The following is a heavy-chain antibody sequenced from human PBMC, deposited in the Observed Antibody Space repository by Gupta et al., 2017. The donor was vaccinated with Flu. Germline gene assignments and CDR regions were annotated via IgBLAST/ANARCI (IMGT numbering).Heavy chain of an antibody. J-gene: IGHJ1*01. CDR2: ISGSGGST. CDR1: GFTFSSYA. CDR3: AKGKWELVEYFQH. V-gene: IGHV3-23*01. D-gene: IGHD1-26*01. Sequence: EVQLLESGGGLVQPGGSLRLSCAASGFTFSSYAMSWVRQAPGKGLEWVSAISGSGGSTYYADAVKGRFTISRDNSKNTLYLQMNSLRAEDTAVYYCAKGKWELVEYFQHWGQGTLVTVSS.